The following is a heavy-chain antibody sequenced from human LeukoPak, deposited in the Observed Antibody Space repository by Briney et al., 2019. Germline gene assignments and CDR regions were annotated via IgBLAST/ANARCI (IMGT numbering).Heavy chain of an antibody. D-gene: IGHD3-22*01. CDR2: ISYDGSNK. V-gene: IGHV3-30-3*01. Sequence: PGGSLRLSCAASGFTFSSYAMHWVRQAPGKGLEWVAVISYDGSNKYYADSVKGRFTISRDNSKNTLYLQMNSLRAEDTAVYYCAREGVATMIVGGYWGQGTLVTVSS. J-gene: IGHJ4*02. CDR3: AREGVATMIVGGY. CDR1: GFTFSSYA.